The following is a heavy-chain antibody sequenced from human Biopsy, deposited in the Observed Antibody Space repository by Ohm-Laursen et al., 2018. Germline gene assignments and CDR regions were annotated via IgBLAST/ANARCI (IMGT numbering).Heavy chain of an antibody. CDR2: FYSSGSS. V-gene: IGHV4-4*07. CDR1: GDSISNSY. Sequence: DTLSLTCIVSGDSISNSYWTWIRQPAGKGLEWIGRFYSSGSSSYNPSLKSRVTMSIDPSMNQFSLQPTSVTAADTAVYYCAKARTLDTAIDFDYWGQGTLVTVSS. D-gene: IGHD5-18*01. J-gene: IGHJ4*02. CDR3: AKARTLDTAIDFDY.